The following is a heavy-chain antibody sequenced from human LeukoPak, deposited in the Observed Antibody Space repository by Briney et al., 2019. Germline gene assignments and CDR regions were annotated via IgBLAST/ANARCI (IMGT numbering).Heavy chain of an antibody. V-gene: IGHV4-34*01. CDR1: GGSFSGYY. CDR2: INHSGST. CDR3: ARRTCAGGSCYPEIFDY. Sequence: PSETLSLTCAVYGGSFSGYYWSWIRQPPGKGLEWIGEINHSGSTNYNPSLKSRVTISVDTSKNQFSLKLSSVTAADTAVYYCARRTCAGGSCYPEIFDYWGQGTLVTVSS. D-gene: IGHD2-15*01. J-gene: IGHJ4*02.